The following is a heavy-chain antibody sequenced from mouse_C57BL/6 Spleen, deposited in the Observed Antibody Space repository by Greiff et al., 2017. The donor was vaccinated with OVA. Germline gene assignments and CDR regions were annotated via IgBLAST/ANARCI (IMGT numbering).Heavy chain of an antibody. CDR1: GYSFTGYY. V-gene: IGHV1-42*01. D-gene: IGHD1-1*01. CDR3: ARTDYGSSYVYFDV. Sequence: VQLQQSGPELVKPGASVKISCKASGYSFTGYYMNWVKQSPEKSLEWIGEINPSTGGTTYNQKFKAKATLTVDKSSSTAYMQLKSLTSEDSAVYYCARTDYGSSYVYFDVWGTGTTVTVSS. CDR2: INPSTGGT. J-gene: IGHJ1*03.